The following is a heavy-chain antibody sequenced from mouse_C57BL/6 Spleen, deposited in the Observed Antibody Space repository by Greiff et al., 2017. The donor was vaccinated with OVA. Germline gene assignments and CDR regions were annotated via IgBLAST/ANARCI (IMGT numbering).Heavy chain of an antibody. V-gene: IGHV1-18*01. Sequence: SGPELVKPGASVKIPCKASGYTFTDYNMDWVKQSHGKSLEWIGDINPNNGGTIYNQKFKGKATLTVDKSSSTAYMELRSLTSEDTAVYYCARRTYYDYVYWYFDVWGTGTTVTVSS. D-gene: IGHD2-4*01. J-gene: IGHJ1*03. CDR2: INPNNGGT. CDR3: ARRTYYDYVYWYFDV. CDR1: GYTFTDYN.